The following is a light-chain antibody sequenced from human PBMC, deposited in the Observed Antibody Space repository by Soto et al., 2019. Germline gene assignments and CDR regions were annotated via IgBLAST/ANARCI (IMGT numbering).Light chain of an antibody. V-gene: IGKV1-39*01. Sequence: DIQMTQSPSSLSASVGDRVTITCRASQSISKFLNWYQKKPGKAPKLLIHTASSLQSGVPSTFSGPGSGTDFNLTITNLQPEDFATYYCQQSDSTPWTFGQGTKVEIK. J-gene: IGKJ1*01. CDR3: QQSDSTPWT. CDR2: TAS. CDR1: QSISKF.